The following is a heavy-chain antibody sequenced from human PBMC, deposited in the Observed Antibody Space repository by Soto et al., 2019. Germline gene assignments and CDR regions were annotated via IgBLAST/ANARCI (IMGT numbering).Heavy chain of an antibody. D-gene: IGHD1-26*01. V-gene: IGHV1-58*01. CDR3: ATHREGATYYFDY. CDR1: TFTFTNSA. J-gene: IGHJ4*02. CDR2: IVVGSGHT. Sequence: QTPLVQSGPEVKKPGTSVRVSCKASTFTFTNSAVQWERQARGQRLEWMGWIVVGSGHTKYAHNFQERVSITRDMSTGTAYMELTSLRSEDTAVYFCATHREGATYYFDYWGQGTLVTVAS.